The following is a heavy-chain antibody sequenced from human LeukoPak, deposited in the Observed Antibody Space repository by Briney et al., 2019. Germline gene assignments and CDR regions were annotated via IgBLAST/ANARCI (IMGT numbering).Heavy chain of an antibody. Sequence: ASVKVSCKVSGYTLTELSMHWVRHTPGKGLEWMGGFDPEDGETIYAQKFQGRVTMTEDTSTDTAYMELSSLRSEDTAVYYCATYNPLTITIFGSAPVDGFDPWGQGTLVTVSS. CDR1: GYTLTELS. CDR3: ATYNPLTITIFGSAPVDGFDP. V-gene: IGHV1-24*01. D-gene: IGHD3-3*01. CDR2: FDPEDGET. J-gene: IGHJ5*02.